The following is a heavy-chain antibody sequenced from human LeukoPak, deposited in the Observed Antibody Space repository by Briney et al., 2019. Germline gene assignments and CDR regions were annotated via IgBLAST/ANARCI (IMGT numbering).Heavy chain of an antibody. J-gene: IGHJ6*03. D-gene: IGHD3-22*01. V-gene: IGHV3-23*01. CDR2: IGPSGSST. Sequence: PGGSLRLACVAAGFSFSSYGMNWVRQAPGKGLEWVSGIGPSGSSTYYADSVKGRFTISRDNSKNTLYVQMNSLRAEETAVYYCAKDHYYDSSGYYYYYYYMDVWGKGTTVTISS. CDR1: GFSFSSYG. CDR3: AKDHYYDSSGYYYYYYYMDV.